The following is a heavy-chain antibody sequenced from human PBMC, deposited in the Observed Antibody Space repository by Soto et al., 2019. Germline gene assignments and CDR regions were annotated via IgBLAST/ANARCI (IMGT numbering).Heavy chain of an antibody. CDR3: AKVNRGIVPTIGGGFGY. D-gene: IGHD5-12*01. V-gene: IGHV3-23*01. J-gene: IGHJ4*02. Sequence: EVQLLESGGGLVQPGGSLRLSCAGSGYTHTFNTYAMSWVRQAPGKGLEWVAGISPTGGSTYYADSVKGRSTISRDNSKDTLFLQMSSLRVEDAAVYFCAKVNRGIVPTIGGGFGYWGRGTLVTVSS. CDR1: GYTHTFNTYA. CDR2: ISPTGGST.